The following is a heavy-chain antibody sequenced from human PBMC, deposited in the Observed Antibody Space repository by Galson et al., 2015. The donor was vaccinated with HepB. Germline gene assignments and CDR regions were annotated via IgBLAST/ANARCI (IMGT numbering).Heavy chain of an antibody. J-gene: IGHJ4*02. Sequence: SLRLSCAASGFTFSSYAMSWVRQAPGKGLEWVAVIWYDGSNKYYADSVKGRFTISRDNSKNTLYLQMNSLRAEDTAVYYCAREAAAGGGFDYWGQGTLVTVSS. CDR1: GFTFSSYA. D-gene: IGHD6-25*01. CDR2: IWYDGSNK. CDR3: AREAAAGGGFDY. V-gene: IGHV3-33*08.